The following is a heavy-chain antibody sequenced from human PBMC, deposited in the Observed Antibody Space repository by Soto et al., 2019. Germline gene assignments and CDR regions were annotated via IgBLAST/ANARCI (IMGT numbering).Heavy chain of an antibody. D-gene: IGHD1-26*01. CDR1: GGSFSGYY. V-gene: IGHV4-34*01. CDR2: INHSGST. Sequence: SSETLSLTCAVYGGSFSGYYWSWIRQPPGKGLEWIGEINHSGSTNYNPPLKSRVTISVDTSKNQFSLKLSSVTAADTAVYYCARLVEWEPLLSYYYYGMDVWGQGTTVTV. CDR3: ARLVEWEPLLSYYYYGMDV. J-gene: IGHJ6*02.